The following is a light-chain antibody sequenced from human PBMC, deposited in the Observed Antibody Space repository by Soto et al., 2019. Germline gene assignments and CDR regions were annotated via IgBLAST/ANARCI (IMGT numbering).Light chain of an antibody. Sequence: DIQMTQSPSFLSASVGDRVTITCQASQDISNYLNWYQQKPGKAPKLLIYDASNLETGVPSRFSGSGSGTDFTFTICSLQPEDIATYYCQQYDNLPITFGGGTKVEIK. CDR3: QQYDNLPIT. CDR1: QDISNY. CDR2: DAS. V-gene: IGKV1-33*01. J-gene: IGKJ4*01.